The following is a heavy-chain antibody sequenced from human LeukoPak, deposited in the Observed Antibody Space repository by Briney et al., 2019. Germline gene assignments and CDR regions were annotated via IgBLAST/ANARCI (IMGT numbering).Heavy chain of an antibody. CDR1: GFTFSIYS. CDR2: ISRGSSYI. D-gene: IGHD5-24*01. J-gene: IGHJ4*02. V-gene: IGHV3-21*01. Sequence: PGGSLRLSCAASGFTFSIYSMNWVRQAPGKGLEWVSSISRGSSYIYYADSVKGRFTISRDNAKNSLYLQMNSLRAEDTAVYYCARDPDGSEAYFDYWGRGTLVTVSS. CDR3: ARDPDGSEAYFDY.